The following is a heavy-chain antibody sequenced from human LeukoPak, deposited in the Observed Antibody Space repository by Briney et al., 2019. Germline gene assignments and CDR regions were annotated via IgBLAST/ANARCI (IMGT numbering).Heavy chain of an antibody. V-gene: IGHV4-4*07. CDR1: GGSISTYY. CDR3: ARAPGIRGVTLFDY. J-gene: IGHJ4*02. CDR2: IYTSGST. Sequence: PETLSLTCTVSGGSISTYYWSWVRQPAGKGLEWIGRIYTSGSTNYNPSLKSRVTMSVDTSKNQFSLKLSSVTAADTAVYYCARAPGIRGVTLFDYWGQGTLVTVSS. D-gene: IGHD3-10*01.